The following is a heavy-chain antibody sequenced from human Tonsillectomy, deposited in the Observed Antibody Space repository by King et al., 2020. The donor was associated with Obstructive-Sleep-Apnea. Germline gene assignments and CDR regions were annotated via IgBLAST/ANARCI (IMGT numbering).Heavy chain of an antibody. J-gene: IGHJ4*02. V-gene: IGHV3-30*18. CDR1: GFTFSAYG. Sequence: QLVQSGGGVVQPGRYLRLSCAASGFTFSAYGMHWVRQAPGVGLEWVALFSYDGSNKYYAESLTGRFTISRDNYKKKLYLQMNSLRVEDRAVYYCANDCREQWTLDYWGQGTLVTVSS. CDR3: ANDCREQWTLDY. CDR2: FSYDGSNK. D-gene: IGHD6-19*01.